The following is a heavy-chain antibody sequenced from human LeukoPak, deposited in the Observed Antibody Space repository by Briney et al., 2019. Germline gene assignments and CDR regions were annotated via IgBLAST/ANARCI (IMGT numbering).Heavy chain of an antibody. J-gene: IGHJ4*02. V-gene: IGHV4-38-2*01. CDR3: ARLDSSGYGILWY. CDR2: IYHSGST. CDR1: GYSISSGYY. Sequence: PSETLSLTCAVSGYSISSGYYWGWIRQPPGKGLEWIGSIYHSGSTYYNPSLKSRVTISVDTSKNQFSLKLSSVTAADTAVYYCARLDSSGYGILWYWGLGTLVTVSS. D-gene: IGHD3-22*01.